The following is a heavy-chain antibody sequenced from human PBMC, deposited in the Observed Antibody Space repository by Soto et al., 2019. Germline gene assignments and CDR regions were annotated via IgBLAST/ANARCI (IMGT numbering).Heavy chain of an antibody. J-gene: IGHJ4*02. CDR2: IYYSGSS. Sequence: QVQLQESGPGLVKPSETLSLTCTVSGGSISSYYWSWIRQPPGKGLEWIGYIYYSGSSNYNPSLTSRVTLSVDTSKNQFSLKLSSVTAADTAVYYCARRYGGNFDYWGQGTLVTVSS. V-gene: IGHV4-59*08. CDR1: GGSISSYY. D-gene: IGHD2-15*01. CDR3: ARRYGGNFDY.